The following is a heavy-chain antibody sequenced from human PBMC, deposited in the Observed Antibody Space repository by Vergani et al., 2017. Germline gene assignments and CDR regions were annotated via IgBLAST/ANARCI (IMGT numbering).Heavy chain of an antibody. CDR1: GGTFSSYT. D-gene: IGHD3-22*01. Sequence: QVQLVQSGAEVKKPGSSVKVSCKASGGTFSSYTISWVRQAPGQGLEWMGRIIPILGIANYAQKFQGRVTMTADKSTSTAYMELSSLRSEATAVYYCARGGTPHSKITMIPRQFGMDVWGQGTTVTVSS. J-gene: IGHJ6*02. CDR2: IIPILGIA. CDR3: ARGGTPHSKITMIPRQFGMDV. V-gene: IGHV1-69*02.